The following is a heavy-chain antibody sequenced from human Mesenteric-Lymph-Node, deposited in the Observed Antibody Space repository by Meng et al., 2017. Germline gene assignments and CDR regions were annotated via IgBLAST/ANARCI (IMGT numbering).Heavy chain of an antibody. CDR3: AKKSDFRFGELLLDY. Sequence: GGSLRLSCAVSGFTFSSYAMSWVRQAPGKGLEWVLAISGSGGSTYYADSVKGRFTSSRDNSKNTLYLQMNSLRAEDTAVYYCAKKSDFRFGELLLDYWGQGTLVTVSS. V-gene: IGHV3-23*01. D-gene: IGHD3-10*01. CDR1: GFTFSSYA. CDR2: ISGSGGST. J-gene: IGHJ4*02.